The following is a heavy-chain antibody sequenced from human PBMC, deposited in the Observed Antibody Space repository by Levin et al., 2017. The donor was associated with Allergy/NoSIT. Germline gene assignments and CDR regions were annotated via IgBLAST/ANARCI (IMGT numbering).Heavy chain of an antibody. D-gene: IGHD5-12*01. CDR1: GFTFSSYA. J-gene: IGHJ4*02. V-gene: IGHV3-30*18. CDR3: AEAQREFSGYDVIDY. Sequence: QAGGSLRLSCAASGFTFSSYAMHWVRQAPGKGLEWVAVISYDGSNKYYADSVKGRFTISRDNSKNTLYLQMNSLRAEDTAVYYCAEAQREFSGYDVIDYWGQGTLVTVSS. CDR2: ISYDGSNK.